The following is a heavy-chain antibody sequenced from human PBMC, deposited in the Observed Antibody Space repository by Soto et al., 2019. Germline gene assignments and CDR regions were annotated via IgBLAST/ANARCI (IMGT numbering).Heavy chain of an antibody. V-gene: IGHV3-21*01. D-gene: IGHD3-3*01. J-gene: IGHJ4*02. CDR1: GFTFSSYS. Sequence: GGSLRLSCAASGFTFSSYSMNWVRQAPGKGLEWVSSISSSSSYIYYADSVKGRFTISRDNAKNSLYLQMNSLRAEDTAVYYCARDGDPIFGVVIVDYWGQGTLVTVSS. CDR3: ARDGDPIFGVVIVDY. CDR2: ISSSSSYI.